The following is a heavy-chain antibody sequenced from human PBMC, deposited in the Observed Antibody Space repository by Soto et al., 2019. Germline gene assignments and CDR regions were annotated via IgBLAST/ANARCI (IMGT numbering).Heavy chain of an antibody. D-gene: IGHD6-13*01. J-gene: IGHJ5*02. V-gene: IGHV1-8*01. CDR3: ARGSSWQRGHNWFDP. Sequence: ASVKVSRKASGYTFTSYDINWVRQATGQGLEWMGWMNPNSGNTGYAQKFQGRVTMTRNTSISTAYMELSSLRSEDTAVYYCARGSSWQRGHNWFDPWGQGTLVTVSS. CDR2: MNPNSGNT. CDR1: GYTFTSYD.